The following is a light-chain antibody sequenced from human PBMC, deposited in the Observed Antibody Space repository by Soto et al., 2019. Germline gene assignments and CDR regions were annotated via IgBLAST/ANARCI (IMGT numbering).Light chain of an antibody. CDR3: QQFSSYPRT. CDR1: QSVRRY. CDR2: DAS. Sequence: DIQMTQSPSTLSVSPGDRATLSCRASQSVRRYLAWYQQKPGQAPRLLIYDASTMATGIPARFSGSGSETDFTLTIRSLDPEDFEVYYCQQFSSYPRTFGGGTKVDIK. J-gene: IGKJ4*01. V-gene: IGKV3-11*01.